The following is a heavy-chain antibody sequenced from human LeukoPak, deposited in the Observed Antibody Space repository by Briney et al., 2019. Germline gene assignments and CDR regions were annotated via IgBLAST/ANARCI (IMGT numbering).Heavy chain of an antibody. J-gene: IGHJ4*02. Sequence: GGSLRLSCAASGFTFSIYAMSWVRQAPGKGLQWVPSITSRGESTWYVDSVKGRFTITRDNSENTLYLQMHSLRAEDTAVYYCARDRPNYYGSDGHYYRRDGDYWGRGTLVSVSS. V-gene: IGHV3-23*01. CDR1: GFTFSIYA. CDR3: ARDRPNYYGSDGHYYRRDGDY. CDR2: ITSRGEST. D-gene: IGHD3-22*01.